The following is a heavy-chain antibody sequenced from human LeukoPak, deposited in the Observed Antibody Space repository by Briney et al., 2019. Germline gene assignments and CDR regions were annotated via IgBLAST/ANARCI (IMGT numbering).Heavy chain of an antibody. Sequence: SQTLSLTCTVSGGSVTSYYWSWIRQPPGKGLEWIGYIYYSGSTNYNPSLKSRVTISVDTSTNQFSLKLSSVTAADTAVYYCARDNWNYGSSMDVWGQGTTVTVSS. J-gene: IGHJ6*02. CDR1: GGSVTSYY. D-gene: IGHD1-7*01. V-gene: IGHV4-59*02. CDR2: IYYSGST. CDR3: ARDNWNYGSSMDV.